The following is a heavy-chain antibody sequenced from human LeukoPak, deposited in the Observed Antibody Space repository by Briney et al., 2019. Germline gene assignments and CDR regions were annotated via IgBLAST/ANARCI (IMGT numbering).Heavy chain of an antibody. V-gene: IGHV3-74*01. CDR2: INRDGSST. D-gene: IGHD6-19*01. CDR1: GFTFSSYW. CDR3: AKAARWLVLPGY. J-gene: IGHJ4*02. Sequence: GGSLRLSCAASGFTFSSYWMHWVRQVPGKGLVWVSRINRDGSSTSYADSVKGRFTISRDSAKNTLYLQMNSLTAEDTAVYYCAKAARWLVLPGYWGQGTLVTVSS.